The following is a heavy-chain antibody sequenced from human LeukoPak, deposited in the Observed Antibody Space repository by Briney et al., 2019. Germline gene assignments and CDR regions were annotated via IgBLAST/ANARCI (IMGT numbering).Heavy chain of an antibody. CDR3: ARDPYSGGYGAYYYYYMDV. J-gene: IGHJ6*03. Sequence: GGSLRLSCAASGFTFSSYGMNWVRQAPGKGLEWVSSISTSSSYIYYADSVKGRFTISRDNAKNSLYLQMNSLRAEDTAVYYCARDPYSGGYGAYYYYYMDVWGKGTTVTVSS. CDR2: ISTSSSYI. V-gene: IGHV3-21*01. D-gene: IGHD6-19*01. CDR1: GFTFSSYG.